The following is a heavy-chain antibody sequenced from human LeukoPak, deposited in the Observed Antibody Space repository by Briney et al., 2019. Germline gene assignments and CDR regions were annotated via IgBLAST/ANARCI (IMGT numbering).Heavy chain of an antibody. CDR2: ISYSGST. CDR3: ARIAVAGDYYYYYMDV. Sequence: SETLSLTCTVSGGSISSYYWSWIRQPPGKGLEWIGYISYSGSTNYNPSLKSRVTISVDTSKNQFSLKLSSVTAADTAVYYCARIAVAGDYYYYYMDVWGKGTTVTVSS. J-gene: IGHJ6*03. CDR1: GGSISSYY. V-gene: IGHV4-59*01. D-gene: IGHD6-19*01.